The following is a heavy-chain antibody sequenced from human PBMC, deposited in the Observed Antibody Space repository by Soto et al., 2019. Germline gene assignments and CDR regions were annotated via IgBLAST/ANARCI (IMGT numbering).Heavy chain of an antibody. Sequence: QITLKESGPTLVKPTQTLTLTCTFSGFSLSTSGVGVGWIRQPPGKSLEWLALIYWDDDKRYSPSLKSRLTITKDTSKNPVVLTMTNMDPVDTATYYCAHSLIPNWGSRGAFDDWGQGTLVTVSS. D-gene: IGHD7-27*01. J-gene: IGHJ4*02. V-gene: IGHV2-5*02. CDR3: AHSLIPNWGSRGAFDD. CDR2: IYWDDDK. CDR1: GFSLSTSGVG.